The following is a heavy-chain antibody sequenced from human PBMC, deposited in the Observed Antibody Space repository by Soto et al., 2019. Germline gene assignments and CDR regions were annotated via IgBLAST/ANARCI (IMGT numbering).Heavy chain of an antibody. J-gene: IGHJ4*02. CDR1: GFTFSSYS. CDR2: ISSSRSTI. D-gene: IGHD1-26*01. V-gene: IGHV3-48*02. CDR3: ARASTTPLDSGSAF. Sequence: GGSLRLSCAASGFTFSSYSMNWVRQPPGKGLEWVSYISSSRSTIYYADSVKGQFTISRDNAKNSLYLQMNSLGDEDAAVYYCARASTTPLDSGSAFWGQGTLVTVSS.